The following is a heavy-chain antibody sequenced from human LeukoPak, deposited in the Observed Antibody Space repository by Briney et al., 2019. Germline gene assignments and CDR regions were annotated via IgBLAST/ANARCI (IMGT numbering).Heavy chain of an antibody. J-gene: IGHJ4*02. D-gene: IGHD5-18*01. Sequence: SETLSLTCTVSGGSINTYYWSWLRQSPGKGLEWIGFISYSGSTDYNPSLQGRVAMSVDTSKNQFSLKLSSVTAADTAVYYCARHDHGYSSGRFDYWGQGILPTVSS. V-gene: IGHV4-59*01. CDR1: GGSINTYY. CDR3: ARHDHGYSSGRFDY. CDR2: ISYSGST.